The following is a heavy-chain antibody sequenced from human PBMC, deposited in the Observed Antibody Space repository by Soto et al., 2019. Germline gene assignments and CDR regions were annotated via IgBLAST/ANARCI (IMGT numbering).Heavy chain of an antibody. D-gene: IGHD6-13*01. V-gene: IGHV3-21*01. J-gene: IGHJ4*02. CDR3: ARDSTAAAGYSITHFDY. CDR2: ISSSSSYI. Sequence: GSLRLSCAASGFTFSSYSMNWVRQAPGKGLEWVPSISSSSSYIYYADSVKGRFTISRDNAKNSLYLQMNSLRAEDTAVYYCARDSTAAAGYSITHFDYWGQGTLVTVSS. CDR1: GFTFSSYS.